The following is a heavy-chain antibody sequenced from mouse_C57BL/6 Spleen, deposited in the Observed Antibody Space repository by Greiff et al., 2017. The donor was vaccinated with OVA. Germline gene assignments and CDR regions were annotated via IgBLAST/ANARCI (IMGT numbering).Heavy chain of an antibody. D-gene: IGHD1-1*01. V-gene: IGHV2-5*01. CDR2: IWRGGST. CDR3: AKKGDYYGSPFYYAMDY. J-gene: IGHJ4*01. Sequence: VKLMESGPGLVQPSQSLSITCTVSGFSLTSYGVHWVRQSPGKGLEWLGVIWRGGSTDYNAAFMSRLSITKDNSKSQVFFKMNSLQADDTAIYYCAKKGDYYGSPFYYAMDYWGQGTSVTVSS. CDR1: GFSLTSYG.